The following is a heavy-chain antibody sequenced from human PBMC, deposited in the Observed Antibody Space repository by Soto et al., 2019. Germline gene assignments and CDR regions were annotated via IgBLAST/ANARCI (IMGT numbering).Heavy chain of an antibody. D-gene: IGHD5-18*01. CDR3: TTIQLWDHLDY. J-gene: IGHJ4*02. CDR2: IIPIFGTA. Sequence: SVKVSCKASGYTFTSYYMHWVRQAPGQGLEWMGGIIPIFGTANYAQKFQGRVTITADESTSTAYMELNSLRSEDTAVYYCTTIQLWDHLDYWGQGTLVTVSS. CDR1: GYTFTSYY. V-gene: IGHV1-69*13.